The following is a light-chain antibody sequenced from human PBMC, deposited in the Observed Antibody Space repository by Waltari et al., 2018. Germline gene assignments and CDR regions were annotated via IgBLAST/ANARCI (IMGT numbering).Light chain of an antibody. CDR3: QKYNSAPWT. CDR2: GAS. Sequence: DIQMTQSPSSLSASVGDRVTITCRASQAITNYVAWYQQRPGKAPKLLIYGASTLESGVSSRFIGSGFGRDFTLTISSLQPEDVAVYYCQKYNSAPWTFGQGTRVEV. CDR1: QAITNY. V-gene: IGKV1-27*01. J-gene: IGKJ1*01.